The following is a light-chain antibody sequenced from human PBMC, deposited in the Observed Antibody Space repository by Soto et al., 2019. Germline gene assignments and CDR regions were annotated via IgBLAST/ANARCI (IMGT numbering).Light chain of an antibody. CDR1: QSISSY. CDR3: QQSYSTPPDT. Sequence: DIQMTQPPSSLSASVGDRVTITCRASQSISSYLNWYQQKPGKAPKLLIYAASSLQSGVPSRFSGSGSGTDFTLTISSLQPEDFATYYCQQSYSTPPDTFGQGTRLEI. V-gene: IGKV1-39*01. J-gene: IGKJ5*01. CDR2: AAS.